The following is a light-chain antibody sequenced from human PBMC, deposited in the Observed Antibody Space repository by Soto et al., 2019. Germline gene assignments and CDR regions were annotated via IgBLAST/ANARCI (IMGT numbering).Light chain of an antibody. CDR1: SSDVGGYNY. J-gene: IGLJ1*01. CDR3: CSYAGSYTLYV. CDR2: DVS. Sequence: QSVLPQPRSVSGSPGQSVTISCAGTSSDVGGYNYVSWYQQHPGKAPKLMIYDVSKRPSGVPDRFSGSKSGNTASLTISGLQAEDEADYYCCSYAGSYTLYVFGTGTKV. V-gene: IGLV2-11*01.